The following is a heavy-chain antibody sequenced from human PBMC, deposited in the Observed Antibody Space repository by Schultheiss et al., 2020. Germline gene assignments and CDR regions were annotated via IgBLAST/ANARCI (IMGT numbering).Heavy chain of an antibody. D-gene: IGHD4-17*01. V-gene: IGHV3-21*04. CDR1: GFSFGSSW. Sequence: GGSLRLSCAASGFSFGSSWMHWVRQAPGKGLVWVSSISSSSSYIYYADSVKGRFTISRDNSKNTLYLQMNSLRAEDTAVYYCAKSGGTTVTRRWMDVWGKGTTVTVSS. J-gene: IGHJ6*04. CDR2: ISSSSSYI. CDR3: AKSGGTTVTRRWMDV.